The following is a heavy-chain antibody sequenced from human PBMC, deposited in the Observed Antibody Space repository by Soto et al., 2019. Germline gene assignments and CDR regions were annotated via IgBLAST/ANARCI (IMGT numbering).Heavy chain of an antibody. D-gene: IGHD2-8*02. Sequence: EVQLVESGGGLVQPGGSLRLSCAASGFTFSGYWMTWVRQAPGKGLEGVANISPDGSEEYYVDSVKGRFTISRDNAKNSVSLQMNSRRGEDTALYYCTRDLNHDTGPWGQGTQVTVSS. V-gene: IGHV3-7*04. CDR2: ISPDGSEE. CDR3: TRDLNHDTGP. J-gene: IGHJ5*02. CDR1: GFTFSGYW.